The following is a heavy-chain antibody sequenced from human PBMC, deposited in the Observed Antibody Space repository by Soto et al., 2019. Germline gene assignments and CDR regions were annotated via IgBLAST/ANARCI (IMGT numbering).Heavy chain of an antibody. D-gene: IGHD5-12*01. V-gene: IGHV1-2*02. J-gene: IGHJ4*02. CDR2: ISPKNGGT. CDR3: GRGRSGDLVVFY. CDR1: GYTFTGYY. Sequence: QVQLVQSGAEVKESGASVKVSCKASGYTFTGYYIHWVRQAPGQGLEWVGEISPKNGGTRYAQKFQGRVTMTKDTSITTVYMELSNLSTDDTAVYYCGRGRSGDLVVFYWGQGTLVTVHS.